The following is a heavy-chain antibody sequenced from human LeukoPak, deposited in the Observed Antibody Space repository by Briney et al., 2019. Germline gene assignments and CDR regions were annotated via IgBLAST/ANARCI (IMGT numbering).Heavy chain of an antibody. CDR1: GYTFTSYG. CDR3: GLLGSGWYGAYDAFDI. V-gene: IGHV1-18*01. Sequence: GASVKVSCKASGYTFTSYGICWVRQAPGQGLWWMGWISAYNGNTNYAQKLQGRVTMTPDTSTSTAYMELRSLRSDDTAVYYCGLLGSGWYGAYDAFDIWGQGTMVTVSS. J-gene: IGHJ3*02. D-gene: IGHD6-19*01. CDR2: ISAYNGNT.